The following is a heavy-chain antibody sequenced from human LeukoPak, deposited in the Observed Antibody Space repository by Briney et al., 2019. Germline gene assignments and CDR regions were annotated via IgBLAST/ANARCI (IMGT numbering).Heavy chain of an antibody. CDR1: GASLSSTTYY. CDR2: MYYSGRS. D-gene: IGHD3-22*01. J-gene: IGHJ3*02. V-gene: IGHV4-39*07. Sequence: PSETLSLTCTVSGASLSSTTYYWGWLRQSPGKGLEWIGSMYYSGRSYYSESLKSRVTISVDTSKNQFSLKLSSVTAADTAVYYCARVAGYYYDSGSPSDAFDIWGQGTMVTVSS. CDR3: ARVAGYYYDSGSPSDAFDI.